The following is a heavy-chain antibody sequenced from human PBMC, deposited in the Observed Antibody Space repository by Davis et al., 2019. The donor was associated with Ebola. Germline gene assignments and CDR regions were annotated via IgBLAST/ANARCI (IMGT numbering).Heavy chain of an antibody. J-gene: IGHJ5*01. CDR2: IYYNRSP. CDR3: ARQAFVRSFGIVWFDS. V-gene: IGHV4-39*01. D-gene: IGHD2/OR15-2a*01. Sequence: PSETLSLTCNVSNGSISDSDSYWGWIRQSPGKEMEWIGSIYYNRSPYYNPSLRSRVTISIDTSNNLLSLRMNSVTAADTAVYHCARQAFVRSFGIVWFDSWGQGTRVTVSS. CDR1: NGSISDSDSY.